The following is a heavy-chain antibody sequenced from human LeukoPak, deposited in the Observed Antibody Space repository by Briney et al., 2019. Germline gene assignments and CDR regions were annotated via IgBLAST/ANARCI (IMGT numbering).Heavy chain of an antibody. CDR2: MFYSEST. D-gene: IGHD2-21*02. V-gene: IGHV4-61*01. J-gene: IGHJ4*02. CDR3: ARAAYCGGDCYLFDY. Sequence: SETLSLTCSVSGASVSDGNYYWSWIRQPPGKGLEWIGYMFYSESTKYNPSLKSRVTISADTSKNQFSLKPSSLTAADTAVYYCARAAYCGGDCYLFDYWGQGTLVTVFS. CDR1: GASVSDGNYY.